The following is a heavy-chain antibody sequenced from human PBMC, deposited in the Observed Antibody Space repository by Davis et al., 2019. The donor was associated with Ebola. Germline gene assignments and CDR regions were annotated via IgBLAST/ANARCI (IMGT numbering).Heavy chain of an antibody. J-gene: IGHJ4*02. V-gene: IGHV4-59*12. Sequence: PSETLSLTCTVSGGSISSYYWSWIRQPPGKGLEWIGYIYYSGSTNYNPSLKSRVTISLDTSRNQFSLKLSSVTAADTAVYYCARESGYRHGFYFDYWGQGTLVTVSS. CDR2: IYYSGST. CDR3: ARESGYRHGFYFDY. D-gene: IGHD5-18*01. CDR1: GGSISSYY.